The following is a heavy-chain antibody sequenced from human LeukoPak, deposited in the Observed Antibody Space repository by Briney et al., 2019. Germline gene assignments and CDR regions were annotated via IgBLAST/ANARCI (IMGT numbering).Heavy chain of an antibody. D-gene: IGHD4-17*01. Sequence: PSGTLSLTCAVSGDSISSNYCWRWVRQFPGKGLEWIGEVYRRGSTSYNPSLKSRVVISIDKSKNQYSLNLSSVTAADTAMYYCGRHAYGDSSAAFDIWGQGTMVIVSS. CDR3: GRHAYGDSSAAFDI. V-gene: IGHV4-4*02. CDR2: VYRRGST. CDR1: GDSISSNYC. J-gene: IGHJ3*02.